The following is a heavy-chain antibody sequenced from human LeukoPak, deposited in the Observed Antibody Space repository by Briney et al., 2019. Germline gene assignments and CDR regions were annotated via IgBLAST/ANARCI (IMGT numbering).Heavy chain of an antibody. V-gene: IGHV4-61*02. J-gene: IGHJ6*03. CDR3: ARVPAAYPTYYYYYYYMDV. D-gene: IGHD2-2*01. CDR1: GGSISSGSYY. Sequence: SQTLSLTCTVSGGSISSGSYYWSWIRQPAGKGLEWIGRIYTSGSTNYNPSLKSRVTISVDTSKNQFSLKLSSVTAADTAVYYCARVPAAYPTYYYYYYYMDVWGKGTTVTVSS. CDR2: IYTSGST.